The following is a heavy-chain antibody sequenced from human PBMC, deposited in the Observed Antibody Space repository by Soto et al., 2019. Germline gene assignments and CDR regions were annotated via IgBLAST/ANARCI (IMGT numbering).Heavy chain of an antibody. J-gene: IGHJ4*02. Sequence: EVQLLESGGGLVQPGGSLRLSCAASGFTFSSYGMTWVRQAPGKGLEWGSFSSVTGAGTYYADSVKGRFTISRDNSKNTLYLQMTSLRADDTAVYYCAKDRRAGGNYGFYSDFWGQGALVIVSS. CDR3: AKDRRAGGNYGFYSDF. D-gene: IGHD1-7*01. CDR1: GFTFSSYG. CDR2: SSVTGAGT. V-gene: IGHV3-23*01.